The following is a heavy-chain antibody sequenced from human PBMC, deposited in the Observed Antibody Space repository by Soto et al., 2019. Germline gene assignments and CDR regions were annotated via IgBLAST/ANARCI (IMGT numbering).Heavy chain of an antibody. CDR2: ISGSGNTI. CDR3: ARGRYALDY. CDR1: GFTLSDYY. J-gene: IGHJ4*02. Sequence: QVQLVESGGGLVKPGGSLRLSCAASGFTLSDYYMSWIRLAPGKGLEWVSHISGSGNTIDYADSVKGRFTISRDNAKNSLYLQMNSLRDDDTAVFYCARGRYALDYWGQGTRVTVSS. D-gene: IGHD3-16*01. V-gene: IGHV3-11*01.